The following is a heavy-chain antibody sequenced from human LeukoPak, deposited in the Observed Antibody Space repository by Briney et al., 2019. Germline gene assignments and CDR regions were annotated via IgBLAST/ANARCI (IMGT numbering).Heavy chain of an antibody. CDR3: AKDWERAAGTPYNWFDP. CDR2: ISGSGGST. Sequence: GALRLSCAASGFTFSSYAMSWVRQAPGKGLEWVSAISGSGGSTYYADSVKGRFAISRDNSKNTLYLQMNSLRAEDTAVYYCAKDWERAAGTPYNWFDPWGQGTLVTVSS. J-gene: IGHJ5*02. V-gene: IGHV3-23*01. D-gene: IGHD6-13*01. CDR1: GFTFSSYA.